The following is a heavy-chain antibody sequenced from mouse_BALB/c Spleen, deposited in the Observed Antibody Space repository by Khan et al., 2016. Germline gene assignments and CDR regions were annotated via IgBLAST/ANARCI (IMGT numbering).Heavy chain of an antibody. J-gene: IGHJ3*01. V-gene: IGHV6-6*02. CDR2: IRLKSNNYAT. D-gene: IGHD2-4*01. CDR3: TRSTTITPFAY. Sequence: EVKLEVSGGGLVQPGGSMKLSCVASGFTFSNYWMNWVRQSPEKGLEWVAEIRLKSNNYATHYAESVKGRFTISRDDSKSSVYLQMNNLRAEDTGIYYCTRSTTITPFAYWGQGTLVTVSA. CDR1: GFTFSNYW.